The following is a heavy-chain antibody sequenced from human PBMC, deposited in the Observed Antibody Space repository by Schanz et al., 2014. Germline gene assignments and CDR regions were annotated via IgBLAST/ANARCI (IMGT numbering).Heavy chain of an antibody. CDR3: AKYRGYYSVSGSYRELEY. J-gene: IGHJ4*02. CDR1: GFNFSDYA. V-gene: IGHV3-23*01. D-gene: IGHD3-10*01. CDR2: ISASGGDT. Sequence: EVHLLESGGGLVPPGGSLRLSCAASGFNFSDYAMCWVRQAPGKGLEWVSVISASGGDTYYADSVKGRFTISRDNSKNTLYLQMNSLRAEDTAIYYCAKYRGYYSVSGSYRELEYWGQGTLVTVSS.